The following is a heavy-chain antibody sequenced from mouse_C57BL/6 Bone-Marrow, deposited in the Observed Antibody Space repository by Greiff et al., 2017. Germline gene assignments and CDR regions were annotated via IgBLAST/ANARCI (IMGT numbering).Heavy chain of an antibody. CDR1: GYTFTSYW. J-gene: IGHJ4*01. V-gene: IGHV1-69*01. CDR3: ARDTPAYAMDY. CDR2: IDPSDSYT. Sequence: QVQLQQPGAELVMPGASVKLSCKASGYTFTSYWMHWVKQRPGQGLEWIGEIDPSDSYTNYNQKFKGKSTLTVDKSSSTAYMQLSSLTSEDSAVYYCARDTPAYAMDYWGQGTPVTVSS.